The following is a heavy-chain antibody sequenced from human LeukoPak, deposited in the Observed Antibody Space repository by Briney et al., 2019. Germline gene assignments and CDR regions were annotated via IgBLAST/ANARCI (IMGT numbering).Heavy chain of an antibody. CDR3: ARTPTVSNWFDP. CDR2: INPSGGST. J-gene: IGHJ5*02. D-gene: IGHD2-15*01. Sequence: GASVEVSCKASGYSFTSYYMYWVRQAPGQGLEWMGIINPSGGSTSYAQKFQGRVTMTRDTSTSTVYMELSSLRSEDTAVYYCARTPTVSNWFDPWGQGTLVTVSS. CDR1: GYSFTSYY. V-gene: IGHV1-46*01.